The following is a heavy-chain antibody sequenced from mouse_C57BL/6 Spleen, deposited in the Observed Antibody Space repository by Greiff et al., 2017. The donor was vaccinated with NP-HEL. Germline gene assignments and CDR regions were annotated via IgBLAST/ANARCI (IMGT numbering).Heavy chain of an antibody. D-gene: IGHD2-4*01. CDR3: ARGGHYYDYDRRAWFAY. Sequence: QVQLPHPGAALVKPGASVKLSCKASGYTFTSYWMQWVKQRPGQGLEWIGEIDPSDSYTNSNQKFKGKATLTVDTSSSTAYMQLSSLTSEDSAVYYCARGGHYYDYDRRAWFAYWGKGTLVTVSA. CDR2: IDPSDSYT. V-gene: IGHV1-50*01. J-gene: IGHJ3*01. CDR1: GYTFTSYW.